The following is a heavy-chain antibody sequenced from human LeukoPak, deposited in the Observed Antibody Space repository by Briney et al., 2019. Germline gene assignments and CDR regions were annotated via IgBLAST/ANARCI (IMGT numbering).Heavy chain of an antibody. CDR3: AKDYYGSGSSKSAFDI. V-gene: IGHV3-30*18. Sequence: PGGSLRLSCAASGFTFSSYGMHWVRQAPGKGLEWVAVISYDGSNKYYADSVKGRFTISRDNSKNTLYLQMNSLRAEDTAVYYCAKDYYGSGSSKSAFDIWGQGTMDTVSS. CDR2: ISYDGSNK. D-gene: IGHD3-10*01. CDR1: GFTFSSYG. J-gene: IGHJ3*02.